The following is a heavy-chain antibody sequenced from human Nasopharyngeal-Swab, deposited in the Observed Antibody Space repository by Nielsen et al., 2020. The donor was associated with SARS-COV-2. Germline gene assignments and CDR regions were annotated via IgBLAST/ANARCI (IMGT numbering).Heavy chain of an antibody. Sequence: GESLKISCAASGFTFSSYAMHWVRQAPGKGLEWGAFMSYDGSNKYYADSVKGRFTISRDNSNNTLYLQMSSLRPEDTAVYFCARARPRLSRSIAAAGLDTFDIRGQGTMVTVSS. CDR1: GFTFSSYA. CDR3: ARARPRLSRSIAAAGLDTFDI. V-gene: IGHV3-30-3*01. CDR2: MSYDGSNK. J-gene: IGHJ3*02. D-gene: IGHD6-13*01.